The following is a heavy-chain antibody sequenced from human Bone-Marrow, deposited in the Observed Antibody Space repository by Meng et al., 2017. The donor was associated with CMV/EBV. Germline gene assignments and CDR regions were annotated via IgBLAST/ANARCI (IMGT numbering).Heavy chain of an antibody. CDR1: GASISSYY. V-gene: IGHV4-59*01. D-gene: IGHD3-10*01. CDR3: ARDRGLGPPLYYAFDI. J-gene: IGHJ3*02. CDR2: IYYSGST. Sequence: SETLSLTCTVSGASISSYYWSWIRQPPGKGLEWIGYIYYSGSTNYNPSLKSRVTISVDTSKNQFSLKLSSVTAADTAVYYCARDRGLGPPLYYAFDIWGQGTMVTVSS.